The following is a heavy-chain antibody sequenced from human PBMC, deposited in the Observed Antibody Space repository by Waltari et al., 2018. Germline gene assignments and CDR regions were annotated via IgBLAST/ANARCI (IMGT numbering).Heavy chain of an antibody. V-gene: IGHV3-53*01. CDR1: GFTVRTTF. D-gene: IGHD6-19*01. CDR2: IYSVGNK. CDR3: AKQSPSYTRGWYPRES. J-gene: IGHJ5*02. Sequence: EVQLVESGGNLIQPGGSLRLSCAASGFTVRTTFISWVRQAPGKGLEWVAVIYSVGNKYYAGSVKGRFTISRNKYKNMVYLEMNSLRAEDTAVYYCAKQSPSYTRGWYPRESWGPGTLVTVSP.